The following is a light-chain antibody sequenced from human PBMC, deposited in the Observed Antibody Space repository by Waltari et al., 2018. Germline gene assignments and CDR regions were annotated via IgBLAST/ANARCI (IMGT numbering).Light chain of an antibody. CDR3: QQYYSTPVT. CDR1: QSLLYSYTNKNY. V-gene: IGKV4-1*01. CDR2: WAS. J-gene: IGKJ1*01. Sequence: DIVMTQSPDSLTVSLGERATINCKSTQSLLYSYTNKNYLAWYQQKPGQSPKLLMYWASTRDSGVPDRFSGSGSGTDFTLTISSLQAEDVAVYYCQQYYSTPVTFGQGTKVEMK.